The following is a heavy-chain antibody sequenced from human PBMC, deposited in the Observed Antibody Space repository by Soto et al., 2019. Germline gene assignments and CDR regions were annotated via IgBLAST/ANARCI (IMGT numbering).Heavy chain of an antibody. D-gene: IGHD4-17*01. J-gene: IGHJ3*02. Sequence: EEPLVESGGGLIQPGGSLRLSCAASGFAVSDSYMNWVRQAPGKGLEWVSLIYAGGGTYYAGSVKGRFTISRDNSKNTLYLQMSSLRAEDTAVYYCARQRANEYGDPNDALDIWGQGTMVTVSS. CDR2: IYAGGGT. CDR1: GFAVSDSY. V-gene: IGHV3-53*01. CDR3: ARQRANEYGDPNDALDI.